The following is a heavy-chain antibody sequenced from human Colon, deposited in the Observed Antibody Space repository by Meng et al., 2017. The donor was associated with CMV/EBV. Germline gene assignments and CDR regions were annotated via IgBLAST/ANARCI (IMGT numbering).Heavy chain of an antibody. Sequence: VELVQSGGGLVGPGGALRLFCAASGFIFSDYYMTWIREAPGKGLEWVSYISPTGSDTNYADSVRGRFTISRDNAKNSLFLQMSSLTAEDTAVYYCVKGHTMINPWGQGTLVTVSS. D-gene: IGHD3-16*01. V-gene: IGHV3-11*05. CDR3: VKGHTMINP. CDR1: GFIFSDYY. CDR2: ISPTGSDT. J-gene: IGHJ5*02.